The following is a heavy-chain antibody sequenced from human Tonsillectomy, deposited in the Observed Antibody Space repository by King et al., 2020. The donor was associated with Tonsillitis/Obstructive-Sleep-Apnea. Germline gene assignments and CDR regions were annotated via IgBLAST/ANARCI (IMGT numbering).Heavy chain of an antibody. D-gene: IGHD3-22*01. CDR3: ARAVVDTMIVVVDPMYYYYYMDV. CDR1: GGTFSSYA. J-gene: IGHJ6*03. Sequence: QLVQSGAEVKKPGSSVKVSCKASGGTFSSYAISWVRQAPGQGLEWMGGIIPIFGTANYAQKFQGRVTITADESTSTAYMELSSLRSEDTAVYYCARAVVDTMIVVVDPMYYYYYMDVWGKGTTVTVSS. V-gene: IGHV1-69*01. CDR2: IIPIFGTA.